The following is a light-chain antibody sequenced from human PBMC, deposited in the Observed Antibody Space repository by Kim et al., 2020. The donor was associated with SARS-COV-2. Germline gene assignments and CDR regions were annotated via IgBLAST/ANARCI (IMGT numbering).Light chain of an antibody. CDR3: QVWDSNTEV. Sequence: VALELTAMITCGGNNIGSKNVHWYQQKPGQAPVLVIYRDINRPSGIPERFSGSNSGNTATLTISRAQAWDEADYYCQVWDSNTEVFGGGTQLTVL. V-gene: IGLV3-9*01. CDR1: NIGSKN. J-gene: IGLJ2*01. CDR2: RDI.